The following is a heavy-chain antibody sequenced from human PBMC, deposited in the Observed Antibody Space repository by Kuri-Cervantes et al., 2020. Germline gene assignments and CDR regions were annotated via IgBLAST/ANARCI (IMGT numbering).Heavy chain of an antibody. J-gene: IGHJ6*02. CDR3: ARCYDLLSGMDV. V-gene: IGHV1-24*01. CDR2: FDPEDGET. D-gene: IGHD3/OR15-3a*01. CDR1: GYTLTELS. Sequence: ASVKVSCKVSGYTLTELSMHWVRQAPGEGLEWMGGFDPEDGETIYAQKFQGRVTMTEDTSTDTAYMELSSLRSEDTAVYYCARCYDLLSGMDVWGQGTTVTVSS.